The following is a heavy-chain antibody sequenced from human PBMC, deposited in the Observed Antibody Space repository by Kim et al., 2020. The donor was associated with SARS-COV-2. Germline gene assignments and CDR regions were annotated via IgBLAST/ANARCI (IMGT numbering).Heavy chain of an antibody. CDR3: ARIDGYNWNYEADAFDI. CDR2: IYPGDSDT. D-gene: IGHD1-7*01. Sequence: GESLKISCKGSGYIFTSYWIGWVRQMPGKGLEWMGIIYPGDSDTRYSPSFQGQVTISADKSISTAYLQWSSLKASDTAMYYCARIDGYNWNYEADAFDIWGQGTMVTVSS. J-gene: IGHJ3*02. CDR1: GYIFTSYW. V-gene: IGHV5-51*01.